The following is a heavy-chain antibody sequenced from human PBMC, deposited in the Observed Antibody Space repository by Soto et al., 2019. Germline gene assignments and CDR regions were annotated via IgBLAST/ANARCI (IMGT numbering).Heavy chain of an antibody. Sequence: QVLLQESGPGLMKPSQTLSLTCTVSGLTISSASYYWSWIRQHPGKGLEWVGNIYYNVSTYYSPSLKSRVTLWVATSKNQFSLRLASVTAADTAVYYCARYRISGSWSKFDYWGQGPLVTVSS. CDR1: GLTISSASYY. J-gene: IGHJ4*02. CDR3: ARYRISGSWSKFDY. D-gene: IGHD6-13*01. CDR2: IYYNVST. V-gene: IGHV4-31*03.